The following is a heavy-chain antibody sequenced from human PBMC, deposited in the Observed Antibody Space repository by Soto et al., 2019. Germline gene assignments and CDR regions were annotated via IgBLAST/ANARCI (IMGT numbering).Heavy chain of an antibody. Sequence: EVQLVESGGGLVQPGGSLRLSCAASGFIVSSNYMSWVRQTPGKGLEWVATLYAGGATFYADSVKGRFTISRDNSKNTVLLQMNSLRTEDTAVYYCARESQQPPFYFDSWGQGTLVTVSS. CDR1: GFIVSSNY. CDR2: LYAGGAT. D-gene: IGHD6-13*01. J-gene: IGHJ4*02. CDR3: ARESQQPPFYFDS. V-gene: IGHV3-66*01.